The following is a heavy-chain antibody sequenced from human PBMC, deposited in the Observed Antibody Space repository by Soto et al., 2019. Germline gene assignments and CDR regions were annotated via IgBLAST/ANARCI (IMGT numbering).Heavy chain of an antibody. CDR3: ARGYDYGSGGYLFDY. D-gene: IGHD3-22*01. J-gene: IGHJ4*02. CDR2: IYYSGST. V-gene: IGHV4-31*03. Sequence: TLSLTCSVSGGSVSSNIYYWTWIRQHPGKGPEWIGHIYYSGSTYYNPSLKSRVTISLDMSKNQFSLKLTSVSAADTAVYYCARGYDYGSGGYLFDYWGQGTLVTVSS. CDR1: GGSVSSNIYY.